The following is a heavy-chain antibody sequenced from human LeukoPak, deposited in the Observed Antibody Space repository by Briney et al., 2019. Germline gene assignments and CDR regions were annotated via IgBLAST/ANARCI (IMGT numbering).Heavy chain of an antibody. J-gene: IGHJ6*03. V-gene: IGHV3-23*01. CDR3: AREHGDYAYYYYYYMDV. CDR2: ISGSGGST. D-gene: IGHD4-17*01. CDR1: GFTFSSYA. Sequence: GGSLRLSCAASGFTFSSYAMSWVRQAPGKGLEWVSAISGSGGSTYYADSVKGRFTISRDNSKNTLYLQMNSLRAEDTAVYYCAREHGDYAYYYYYYMDVWGKGTTVTVSS.